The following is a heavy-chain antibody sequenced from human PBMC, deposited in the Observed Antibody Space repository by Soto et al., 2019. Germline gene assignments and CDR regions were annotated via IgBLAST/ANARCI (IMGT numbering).Heavy chain of an antibody. D-gene: IGHD2-8*01. Sequence: ASLKVSCKASGYTFTSYGISWVRQAPGQGLEWMGWISAYNGNTNYAQKLQGRVTMTTDTSTSTAYMELRSLRSDDTAVYYCARVMGGCTNGVCYFGMDVWGQGTTVTVYS. CDR1: GYTFTSYG. V-gene: IGHV1-18*01. CDR2: ISAYNGNT. CDR3: ARVMGGCTNGVCYFGMDV. J-gene: IGHJ6*02.